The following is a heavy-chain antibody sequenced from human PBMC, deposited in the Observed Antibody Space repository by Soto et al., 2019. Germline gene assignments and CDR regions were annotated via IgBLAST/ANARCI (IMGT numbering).Heavy chain of an antibody. CDR3: ARLVWFGEFGYYYYYMDV. CDR2: IYYSGST. CDR1: GGSISSYY. D-gene: IGHD3-10*01. V-gene: IGHV4-59*08. Sequence: PSETLSLTCTVSGGSISSYYWSWIRQLPGKGLEWIGYIYYSGSTNYNPSLKSRVTISVDTSKNQFSLKLSSVTAADTAVYYCARLVWFGEFGYYYYYMDVWGKGTTVTVSS. J-gene: IGHJ6*03.